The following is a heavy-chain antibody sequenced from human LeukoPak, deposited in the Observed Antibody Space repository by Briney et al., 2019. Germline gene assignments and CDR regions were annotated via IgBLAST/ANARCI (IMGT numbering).Heavy chain of an antibody. J-gene: IGHJ4*02. D-gene: IGHD1-26*01. CDR3: ARESYRHFDY. V-gene: IGHV3-7*01. CDR1: GFTFTNYW. Sequence: PGGSLRLSCAVSGFTFTNYWIHWVRQAPGKGLEWVANINQDGTEKYYVDSVKGRFTISRDDAKTSLYLQMNSLRADDTAVYYCARESYRHFDYWGQGTLVSISS. CDR2: INQDGTEK.